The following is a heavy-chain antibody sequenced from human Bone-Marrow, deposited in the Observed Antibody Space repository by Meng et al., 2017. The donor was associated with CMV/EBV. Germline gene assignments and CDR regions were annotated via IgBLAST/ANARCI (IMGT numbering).Heavy chain of an antibody. D-gene: IGHD2-2*01. CDR2: INHSGST. Sequence: SETLSLTCAVYGGSFSGYYWSWIRQPPGKGLEWIGEINHSGSTNYNPSLKSRVTISVDTSKNQFSLMLSSVTAADTAVYYCARGRGYCSSTSCSYFDLWGRGTLVTVSS. CDR3: ARGRGYCSSTSCSYFDL. J-gene: IGHJ2*01. V-gene: IGHV4-34*01. CDR1: GGSFSGYY.